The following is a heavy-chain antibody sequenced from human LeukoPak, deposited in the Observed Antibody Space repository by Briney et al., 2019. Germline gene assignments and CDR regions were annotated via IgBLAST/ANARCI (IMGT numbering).Heavy chain of an antibody. V-gene: IGHV3-72*01. CDR2: TRNKANSYTT. J-gene: IGHJ4*02. CDR1: GFTFSDHY. D-gene: IGHD3-16*02. Sequence: PGGSLRLSCAASGFTFSDHYMDWVRQAPGKGLEWVGRTRNKANSYTTEYAAFVKGRFTISRDDSKNSLYLQMNSLKTEDTAVYYCAREARNVWGSYRRASFDYWGQGTLVTVSS. CDR3: AREARNVWGSYRRASFDY.